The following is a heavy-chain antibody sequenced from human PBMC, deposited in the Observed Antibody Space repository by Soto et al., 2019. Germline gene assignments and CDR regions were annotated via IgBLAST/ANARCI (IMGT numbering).Heavy chain of an antibody. D-gene: IGHD3-16*01. CDR1: AASFSKYY. V-gene: IGHV4-59*01. CDR3: ASVTSGGIVLAH. J-gene: IGHJ4*02. CDR2: IYLNGNT. Sequence: SETLSLSCTVSAASFSKYYWPWIRQSPGKGLEWIGYIYLNGNTNYNPSLKRRVTMSIXXXXXXFXLXLXXXTAAXPAVYYCASVTSGGIVLAHWGQGALVTLSS.